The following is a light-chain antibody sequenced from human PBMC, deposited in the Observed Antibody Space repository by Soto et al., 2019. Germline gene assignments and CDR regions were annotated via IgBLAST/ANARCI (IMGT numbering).Light chain of an antibody. Sequence: DIVLTQSPATLSLSPGERATLSCRASQSLSSYLAWYQQKPGQAPRLLIYAASNRPTGIPSRFSGSGSGTDFTLTISSLEPEDFAVYYCQQRSNWLTFGGGTKVEIK. CDR2: AAS. V-gene: IGKV3-11*01. CDR1: QSLSSY. CDR3: QQRSNWLT. J-gene: IGKJ4*01.